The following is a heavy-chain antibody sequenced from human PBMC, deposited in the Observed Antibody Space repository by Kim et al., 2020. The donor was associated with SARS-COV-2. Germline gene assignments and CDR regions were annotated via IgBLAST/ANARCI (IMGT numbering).Heavy chain of an antibody. CDR1: GFTFSSYG. Sequence: GGSLRLSCAASGFTFSSYGMNWVRQAPGKGLEWVSSISGSSSNIYYADSVKGRFTISRDNSKNTLYLQMNSLRAEDTAVYYCARGLALSSSLDYWGQGTLVTVSS. J-gene: IGHJ4*02. CDR2: ISGSSSNI. D-gene: IGHD6-13*01. V-gene: IGHV3-21*01. CDR3: ARGLALSSSLDY.